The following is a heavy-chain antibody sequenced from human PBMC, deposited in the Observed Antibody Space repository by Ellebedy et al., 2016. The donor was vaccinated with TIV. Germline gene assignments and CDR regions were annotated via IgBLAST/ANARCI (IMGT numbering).Heavy chain of an antibody. CDR1: GFIFNNYW. D-gene: IGHD1-1*01. V-gene: IGHV3-7*01. CDR3: ARSPATGTVDY. CDR2: IKEDGSEK. Sequence: GGSLRLSXAASGFIFNNYWMSWVRQAPGKGLEWVANIKEDGSEKYYVDSVKGRFTMSRDNAKNSLYLQLNSLRAEDTAVYYCARSPATGTVDYWGHGTLVTVSS. J-gene: IGHJ4*01.